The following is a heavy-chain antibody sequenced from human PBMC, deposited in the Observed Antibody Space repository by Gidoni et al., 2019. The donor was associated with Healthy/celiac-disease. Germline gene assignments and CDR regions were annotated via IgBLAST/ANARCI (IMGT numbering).Heavy chain of an antibody. J-gene: IGHJ4*02. CDR1: GYSISSGYS. CDR2: IYHIGSN. V-gene: IGHV4-38-2*02. D-gene: IGHD3-9*01. Sequence: QVQLQQSGPGLVKPSATLSLTCTVSGYSISSGYSWGWIRQPPGKGLEWIGSIYHIGSNYYNPYRKSRVTIAVDTSKNQFYLKLSSVTAADTAVYYCARDSEIRYFDSQGNLDYWGQGTLVTVSS. CDR3: ARDSEIRYFDSQGNLDY.